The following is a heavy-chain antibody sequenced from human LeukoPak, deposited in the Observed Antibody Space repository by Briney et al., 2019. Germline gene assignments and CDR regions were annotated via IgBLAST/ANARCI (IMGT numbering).Heavy chain of an antibody. J-gene: IGHJ6*03. V-gene: IGHV4-34*01. D-gene: IGHD3-22*01. CDR1: GGSFSGYY. Sequence: SETLPLTCAVFGGSFSGYYWSWIRQPPGKGLEWIGGINHSGSTNYNPSLKSRVTISVDTSKNQFSLKLSSVTAADTAVYYCARGIGYLYYYYYYYMDVWGKGTTVTVSS. CDR2: INHSGST. CDR3: ARGIGYLYYYYYYYMDV.